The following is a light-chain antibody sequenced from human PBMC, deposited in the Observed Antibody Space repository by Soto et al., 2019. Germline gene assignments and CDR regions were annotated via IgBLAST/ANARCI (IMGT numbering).Light chain of an antibody. CDR1: ESISSSY. Sequence: EIVLTQSPGTLSLSPGERATLSCRAIESISSSYLAWYQQKPGQPPRLLIYDASKRATGIPPRFSGSGSTTDFTLTISSLEPEDFTVYYCHQRGNGPPWTFGQGTKVDIK. CDR3: HQRGNGPPWT. V-gene: IGKV3D-20*02. J-gene: IGKJ1*01. CDR2: DAS.